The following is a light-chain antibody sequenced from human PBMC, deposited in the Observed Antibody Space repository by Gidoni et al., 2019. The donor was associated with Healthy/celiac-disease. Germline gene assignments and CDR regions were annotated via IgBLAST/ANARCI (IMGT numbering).Light chain of an antibody. CDR2: DVS. CDR3: SSYTSSSTSWV. V-gene: IGLV2-14*03. Sequence: QSALTQPASVSGSPGQSITISCTGTSSDVGGYNYVSWYQQHPGKDPKIMIYDVSNRPSGVSNLFSGSKSGNTASLTSSVLQAEDEADYYCSSYTSSSTSWVFGGGTKLTVL. CDR1: SSDVGGYNY. J-gene: IGLJ3*02.